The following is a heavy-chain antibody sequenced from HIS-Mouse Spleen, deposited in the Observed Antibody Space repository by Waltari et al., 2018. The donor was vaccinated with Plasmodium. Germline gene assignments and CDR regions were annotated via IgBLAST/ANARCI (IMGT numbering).Heavy chain of an antibody. V-gene: IGHV1-46*01. D-gene: IGHD6-19*01. Sequence: QVQLVQSGAEVKKPGASVKVSCKASGYTFTSYYMHWVRQAPGQGLEWMGINNPSGGSTSYAQKFQGRVTMTRDTSTSTVYMELSSLRSEDTAVYYCARDLFRIGVAGTEYYYGMDVWGQGTTVTVSS. J-gene: IGHJ6*02. CDR2: NNPSGGST. CDR3: ARDLFRIGVAGTEYYYGMDV. CDR1: GYTFTSYY.